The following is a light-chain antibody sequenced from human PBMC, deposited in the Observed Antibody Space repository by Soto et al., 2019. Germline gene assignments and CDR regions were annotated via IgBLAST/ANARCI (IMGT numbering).Light chain of an antibody. CDR2: GAS. J-gene: IGKJ4*01. Sequence: EIVMTQSPATLSVSPGERATLSCRASQSVSSNLAWYQQKPGQAPRLLIYGASTRATGIPAWFSGSGSGTEFTLTISSLQSEDFAVYYCQQYNNCPPLTFGGGTKVEIK. CDR3: QQYNNCPPLT. V-gene: IGKV3-15*01. CDR1: QSVSSN.